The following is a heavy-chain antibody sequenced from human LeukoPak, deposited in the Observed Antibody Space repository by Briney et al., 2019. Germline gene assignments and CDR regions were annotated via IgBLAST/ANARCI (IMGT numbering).Heavy chain of an antibody. CDR1: GYTFTGYY. V-gene: IGHV1-2*02. D-gene: IGHD3-3*01. CDR2: ISPNSGGT. Sequence: GASVKVSCKASGYTFTGYYMHWVRQAPGQGLEWMGWISPNSGGTNYAQKFQGRVTMTRDTSISTAYMELSRLRSDDTAVYYCARGLITIFGVVIGYFDYWGQGTLVTVSS. J-gene: IGHJ4*02. CDR3: ARGLITIFGVVIGYFDY.